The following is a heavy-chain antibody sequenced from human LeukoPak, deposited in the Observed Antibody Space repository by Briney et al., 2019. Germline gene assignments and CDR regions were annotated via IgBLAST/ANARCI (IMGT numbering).Heavy chain of an antibody. Sequence: ASVKVSCKASGYTFTTYAIHWVRQAPGQRLEWMGWINAGNGNTKYSQKFQGRVTITRDTSASTVYMELSSLRSEDTAVYYCARDGDYGDYDPAYWGQGTLVTVSS. V-gene: IGHV1-3*01. D-gene: IGHD4-17*01. CDR1: GYTFTTYA. J-gene: IGHJ4*02. CDR2: INAGNGNT. CDR3: ARDGDYGDYDPAY.